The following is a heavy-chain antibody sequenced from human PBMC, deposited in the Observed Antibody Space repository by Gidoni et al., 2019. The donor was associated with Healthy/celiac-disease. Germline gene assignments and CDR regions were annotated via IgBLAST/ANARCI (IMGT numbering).Heavy chain of an antibody. J-gene: IGHJ2*01. CDR2: IKQDGSEK. V-gene: IGHV3-7*01. CDR1: GFTFSSYW. Sequence: EVQLVESGGGLVQPGGSLRLSCAAYGFTFSSYWMSWVRQAPGKGLEWVANIKQDGSEKYYVDSVKGRFTISRDNAKNSLYLQMNSLRAEDTAVYYCASEKGWYFDLWGRGTLVTVSS. CDR3: ASEKGWYFDL.